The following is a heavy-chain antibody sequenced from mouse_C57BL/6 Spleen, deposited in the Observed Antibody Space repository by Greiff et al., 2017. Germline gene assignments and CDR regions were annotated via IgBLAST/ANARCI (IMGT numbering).Heavy chain of an antibody. D-gene: IGHD2-5*01. V-gene: IGHV3-6*01. J-gene: IGHJ4*01. Sequence: DVQLQESGPGLVKPSQSLSLTCSVTGYSITSGYYWNWIRQFPGNKLEWMGYISYDGSNNYNPSLKNRISITRDTSKNQFFLKLNSVTTEDTATYYGARYSNYGCYAMDYWGQGTSVTVSS. CDR1: GYSITSGYY. CDR2: ISYDGSN. CDR3: ARYSNYGCYAMDY.